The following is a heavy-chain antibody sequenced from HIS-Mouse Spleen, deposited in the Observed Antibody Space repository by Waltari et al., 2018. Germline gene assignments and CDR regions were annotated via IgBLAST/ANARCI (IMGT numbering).Heavy chain of an antibody. CDR3: ARATPEWELLPSLDY. J-gene: IGHJ4*02. V-gene: IGHV1-2*02. CDR1: GYTFTGYY. D-gene: IGHD1-26*01. Sequence: QVQLVQSGAEVKKPGASVKVSCKASGYTFTGYYMHWVRQAPGQGLEWMGWINPNSGGTNYAQKFQGRVTMTRDTSISTAYMELSRLRSDDTAVYYCARATPEWELLPSLDYWGQGTLVTVSS. CDR2: INPNSGGT.